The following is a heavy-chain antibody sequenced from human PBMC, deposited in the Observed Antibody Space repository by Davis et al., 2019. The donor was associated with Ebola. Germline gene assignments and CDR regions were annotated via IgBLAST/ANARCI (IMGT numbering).Heavy chain of an antibody. CDR1: GGSISSYY. D-gene: IGHD3-3*01. J-gene: IGHJ6*02. Sequence: MPSETLSLTCTVSGGSISSYYWSCIRQPPGKDLEWIGYTYYSGSTDYNPSLKSRVTISVDTSKNQFSLKLSSVTAADTAVYYCASKYDFWSGYNGMDVWGQGTTVTVSS. CDR2: TYYSGST. V-gene: IGHV4-59*08. CDR3: ASKYDFWSGYNGMDV.